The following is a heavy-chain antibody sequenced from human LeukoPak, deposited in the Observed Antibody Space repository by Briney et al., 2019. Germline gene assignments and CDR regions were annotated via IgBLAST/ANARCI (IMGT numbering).Heavy chain of an antibody. Sequence: SGGSLRLSCAASGFTFSTCTMNWVRQAPGKGLEWVSSISSSSSYIYYADSVKGRFTISRDNSKNTLYLQMNSLRAEDTAVYYCARVNYDFWSGYPDYFDYWGQGTLVTVSS. CDR3: ARVNYDFWSGYPDYFDY. CDR1: GFTFSTCT. CDR2: ISSSSSYI. J-gene: IGHJ4*02. D-gene: IGHD3-3*01. V-gene: IGHV3-21*01.